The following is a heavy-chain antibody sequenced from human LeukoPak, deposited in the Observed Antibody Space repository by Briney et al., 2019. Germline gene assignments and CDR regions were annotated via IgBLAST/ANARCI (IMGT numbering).Heavy chain of an antibody. CDR2: TYYRSKWYN. D-gene: IGHD6-13*01. J-gene: IGHJ4*02. V-gene: IGHV6-1*01. CDR3: ARGSSWYFFRFDY. CDR1: GDSVSSNSAA. Sequence: SQTLSLTCALSGDSVSSNSAAWHWIRQSPSRGLEWLGRTYYRSKWYNDYAVSVKSRITINPDTSKNQFSLQLNSVTPEDTAVYYCARGSSWYFFRFDYWGQGTLVTVSS.